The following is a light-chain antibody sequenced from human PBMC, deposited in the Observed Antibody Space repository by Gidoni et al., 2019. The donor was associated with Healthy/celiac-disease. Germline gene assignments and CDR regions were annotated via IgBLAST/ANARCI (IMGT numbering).Light chain of an antibody. CDR1: QGIRSY. Sequence: AILMTHSPSSFSASTGDRVPITCRASQGIRSYLAWYQQKPGKAPTLLIYAASTLQSGVPSRCRGSGAGTDFTLTISCLQSEDFVTYYCQQYDSYPFTFGPGTKVDIK. CDR3: QQYDSYPFT. CDR2: AAS. J-gene: IGKJ3*01. V-gene: IGKV1-8*01.